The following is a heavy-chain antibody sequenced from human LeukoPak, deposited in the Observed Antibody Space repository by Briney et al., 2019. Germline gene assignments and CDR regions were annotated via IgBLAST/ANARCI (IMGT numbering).Heavy chain of an antibody. D-gene: IGHD6-6*01. V-gene: IGHV4-34*01. CDR1: GGSFSGYY. CDR3: ARHDIAARPFDY. Sequence: PSETLSLTFAVYGGSFSGYYWSWIRQPPGKGLEWIGSIYYSGSTYYNPSLKSRVTISVDTPKNQFSLKLSSVTAADTAVYYCARHDIAARPFDYWGQGTLVTVSS. J-gene: IGHJ4*02. CDR2: IYYSGST.